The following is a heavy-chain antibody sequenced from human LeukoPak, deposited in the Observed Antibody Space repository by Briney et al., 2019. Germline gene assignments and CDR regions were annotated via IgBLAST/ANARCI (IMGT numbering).Heavy chain of an antibody. V-gene: IGHV5-51*01. CDR2: IYPGDSDT. CDR3: ARHPAVAGTSPYYYGMDV. CDR1: GYSFTSYW. J-gene: IGHJ6*02. D-gene: IGHD6-19*01. Sequence: GESLKISCKGSGYSFTSYWIGWVRQMPGKGLEWMGIIYPGDSDTRYSPSFQGQATISADKSISTAYLQWSSLKASDTAMYYCARHPAVAGTSPYYYGMDVWGQGTTVTVSS.